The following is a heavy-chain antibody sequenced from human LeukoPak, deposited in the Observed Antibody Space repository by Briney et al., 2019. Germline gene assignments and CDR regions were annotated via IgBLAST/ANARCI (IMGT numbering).Heavy chain of an antibody. J-gene: IGHJ4*02. CDR1: GFTFDDHA. V-gene: IGHV3-43*02. D-gene: IGHD5-12*01. CDR2: ISGDGGST. Sequence: GGSLRLSCAASGFTFDDHAMHWVRQAPGKGLEWVSLISGDGGSTYYADSVKGRFTISRDNSKNTLYLQMNSLRSEDTAVYYCAKETRGSYSDYWGQGTLVTVSS. CDR3: AKETRGSYSDY.